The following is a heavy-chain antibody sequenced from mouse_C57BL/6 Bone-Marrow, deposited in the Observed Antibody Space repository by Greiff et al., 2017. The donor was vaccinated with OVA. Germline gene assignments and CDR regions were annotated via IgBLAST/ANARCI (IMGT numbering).Heavy chain of an antibody. J-gene: IGHJ2*01. CDR3: ARDEGTTVVAKGFDY. V-gene: IGHV5-4*01. D-gene: IGHD1-1*01. Sequence: DVKLVESGGGLVKPGGSLKLSCAASGFTFSSYAMSWVRQTPEKRLEWVATISDGGSYTYYPDNVKGRFTISRDNAKNNLYLQMSHLKSEDTAMYYCARDEGTTVVAKGFDYWGQGTTLTVSS. CDR1: GFTFSSYA. CDR2: ISDGGSYT.